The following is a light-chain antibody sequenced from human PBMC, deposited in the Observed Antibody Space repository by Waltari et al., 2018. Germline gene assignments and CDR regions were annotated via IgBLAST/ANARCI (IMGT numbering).Light chain of an antibody. CDR2: LGS. V-gene: IGKV2-28*01. CDR3: MQALETRT. CDR1: QSLLRHKGYYY. Sequence: DIVMTPSPLSLSVTPGEPASIPCRSSQSLLRHKGYYYLDWYLQKPGQSPQPLIYLGSNRASGVPDRFSGSGSGTDFTLKISRVEAEDFGVYYCMQALETRTFGQGTRLEIK. J-gene: IGKJ5*01.